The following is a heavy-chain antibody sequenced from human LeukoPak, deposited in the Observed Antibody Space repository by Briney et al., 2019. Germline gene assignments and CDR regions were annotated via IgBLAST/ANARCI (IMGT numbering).Heavy chain of an antibody. CDR1: GFTFSSYG. Sequence: GGSLRLSCAASGFTFSSYGMHWVHQAPGKGLERVAVIWYGGSNKYYADSVKGRFTISRDNSKNTLYLRMNSLRAEDTAVYYCAKSNDAAEYFQHWGQGTLVTVSS. V-gene: IGHV3-30*02. D-gene: IGHD1-1*01. CDR2: IWYGGSNK. CDR3: AKSNDAAEYFQH. J-gene: IGHJ1*01.